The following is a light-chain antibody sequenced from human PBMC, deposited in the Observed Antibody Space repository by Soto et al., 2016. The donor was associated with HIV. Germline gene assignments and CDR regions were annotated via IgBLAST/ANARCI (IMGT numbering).Light chain of an antibody. J-gene: IGKJ1*01. CDR2: KAS. CDR1: QSTSSW. CDR3: QQYKSFGR. Sequence: DIQMTQSPSTLSASVGDRVTITCRASQSTSSWLAWYQQKPGKAPKLLIYKASTLESGVPSRFSGSGSGTQFTLTISSLQPDDFATYYCQQYKSFGRFGQGTKVEVK. V-gene: IGKV1-5*03.